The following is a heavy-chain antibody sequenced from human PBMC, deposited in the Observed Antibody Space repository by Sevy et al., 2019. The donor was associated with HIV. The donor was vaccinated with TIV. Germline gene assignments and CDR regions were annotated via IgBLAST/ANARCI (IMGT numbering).Heavy chain of an antibody. CDR1: GYTFTSYG. CDR2: ISAYNGNT. V-gene: IGHV1-18*01. D-gene: IGHD3-22*01. Sequence: ASVKVSCKASGYTFTSYGISWVRQAPGQGLEWMGWISAYNGNTNYAQKLQGRVTMTTDTSTSTAYMELRSLRSDDTAVYYCASDNPYYDSSGYYLYYYYYGMDVWGQGTTVTVSS. CDR3: ASDNPYYDSSGYYLYYYYYGMDV. J-gene: IGHJ6*02.